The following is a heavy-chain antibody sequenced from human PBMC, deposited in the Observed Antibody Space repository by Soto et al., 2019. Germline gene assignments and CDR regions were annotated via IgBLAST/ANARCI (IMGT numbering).Heavy chain of an antibody. Sequence: QVQLVESGGGVVQPGRSLRLSCAASGFTFSSYGMHWVRQAPGKGLEWVAVIWYDGSNKYYADSVKGRFTISRDNSKNTLYLQMNSLRAEDTAVYYCARDKEYCDSSSAGDYWGQGTLVTVSS. J-gene: IGHJ4*02. V-gene: IGHV3-33*01. D-gene: IGHD6-6*01. CDR3: ARDKEYCDSSSAGDY. CDR1: GFTFSSYG. CDR2: IWYDGSNK.